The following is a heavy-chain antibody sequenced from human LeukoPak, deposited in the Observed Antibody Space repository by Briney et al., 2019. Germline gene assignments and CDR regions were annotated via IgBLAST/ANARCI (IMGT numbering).Heavy chain of an antibody. CDR2: IWYDGSNK. CDR1: GFTFSGSA. D-gene: IGHD3-16*01. J-gene: IGHJ6*02. V-gene: IGHV3-33*08. Sequence: PGGSLKLSCAASGFTFSGSAMHWVRQAPGKGLEWVAVIWYDGSNKYYADSVKGRFTISRDNSKNTLYLQMNSLRAEDTAVYYCARVTFGYGMDVWGQGTTVTVSS. CDR3: ARVTFGYGMDV.